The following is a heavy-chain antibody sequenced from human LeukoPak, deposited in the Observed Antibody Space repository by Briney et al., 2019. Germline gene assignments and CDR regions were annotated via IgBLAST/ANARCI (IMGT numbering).Heavy chain of an antibody. D-gene: IGHD6-19*01. CDR3: ARNLAV. J-gene: IGHJ4*02. V-gene: IGHV3-53*01. Sequence: PGGSLRLSCAASGFTVSSNYMSWVRQAPGKGLEWVSVIYSGGNTYYADSVKGRFTISRDSSKNTLYLQIDSLRAEDTAVYYCARNLAVWGQGTLVTVSS. CDR2: IYSGGNT. CDR1: GFTVSSNY.